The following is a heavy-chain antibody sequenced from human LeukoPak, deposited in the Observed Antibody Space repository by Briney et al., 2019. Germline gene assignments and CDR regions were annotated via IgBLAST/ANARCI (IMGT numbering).Heavy chain of an antibody. CDR2: IIPIFGTA. CDR1: GYTFTSYD. J-gene: IGHJ4*02. D-gene: IGHD6-13*01. Sequence: ASVTVSCKASGYTFTSYDISWVRQAPGQGLEWMGGIIPIFGTANYAQKFQGRVTITTDESTSTAYMELSSLRSEDTAVYYCARSYSSSWYPFYDYWGQGTLVTVSS. V-gene: IGHV1-69*05. CDR3: ARSYSSSWYPFYDY.